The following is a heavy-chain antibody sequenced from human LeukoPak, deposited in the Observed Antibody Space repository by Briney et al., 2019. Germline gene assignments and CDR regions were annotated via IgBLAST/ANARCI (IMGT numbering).Heavy chain of an antibody. D-gene: IGHD7-27*01. CDR1: GYTFTSYG. CDR3: ARGLGNHPEIPLDY. Sequence: ASVKVSCKASGYTFTSYGISWVRQAPGQGLEWMGWIAGYNGNTIYAQMLQGRVTMTTDTSASTAYMELRSLRSDDTAVYYCARGLGNHPEIPLDYWGQGTLATVSS. V-gene: IGHV1-18*01. J-gene: IGHJ4*02. CDR2: IAGYNGNT.